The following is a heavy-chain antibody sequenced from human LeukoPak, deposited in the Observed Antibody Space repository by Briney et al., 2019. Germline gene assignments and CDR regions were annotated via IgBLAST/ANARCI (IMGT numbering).Heavy chain of an antibody. Sequence: ASVKVSSKASGYTFTSYYMHWVRQAPGQGLEWMGIINPSGGSTSYAQKFQGRVTMTRDTSTSTVYMELSSLRSEDTAVYYCARATWELPYDYWGQGTLVTVSS. D-gene: IGHD1-26*01. CDR2: INPSGGST. V-gene: IGHV1-46*01. CDR1: GYTFTSYY. CDR3: ARATWELPYDY. J-gene: IGHJ4*02.